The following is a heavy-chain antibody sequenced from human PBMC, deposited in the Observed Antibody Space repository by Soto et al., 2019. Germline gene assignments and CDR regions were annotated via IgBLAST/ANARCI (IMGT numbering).Heavy chain of an antibody. CDR3: ASGEGNSKYGYHFDT. J-gene: IGHJ4*02. CDR1: GDSVTSVNFF. Sequence: PSESLSLTCAVSGDSVTSVNFFWTWIRQPPGGGLEWIGYISNSGISKYNPTPKSPVAMSQDTSKNQYSLNLPSVTAADTAVYFCASGEGNSKYGYHFDTWGQGALVTVSS. V-gene: IGHV4-61*01. CDR2: ISNSGIS. D-gene: IGHD3-10*01.